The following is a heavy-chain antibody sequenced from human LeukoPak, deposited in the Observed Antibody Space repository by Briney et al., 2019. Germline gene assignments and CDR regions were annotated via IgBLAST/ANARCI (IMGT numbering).Heavy chain of an antibody. V-gene: IGHV4-39*01. J-gene: IGHJ4*02. CDR3: ARDRSSGYPTNFDY. Sequence: SETLSLTCTVSGGSISSSSYYWGWIRQPPGKGLEWIGSIYYSGSTYYNPSLKSRVTISVDTSKNQFSLKLSSVTAADTAVHYRARDRSSGYPTNFDYWGQGTLVTVSS. D-gene: IGHD3-22*01. CDR1: GGSISSSSYY. CDR2: IYYSGST.